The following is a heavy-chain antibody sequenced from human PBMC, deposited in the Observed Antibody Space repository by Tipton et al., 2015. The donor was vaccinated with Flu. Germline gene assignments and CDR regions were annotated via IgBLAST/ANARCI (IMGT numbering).Heavy chain of an antibody. CDR3: ASYDGGAVAGTFDY. CDR1: GGSISSSGYY. CDR2: LFYSGST. J-gene: IGHJ4*02. V-gene: IGHV4-39*07. Sequence: LRLSCTVSGGSISSSGYYWAWIRQPPGKGMEWVGNLFYSGSTYYNPSLKSRVTISLDTSKNQFSLKLSSVTAADTAVYYCASYDGGAVAGTFDYWGQGTLVTVSS. D-gene: IGHD6-19*01.